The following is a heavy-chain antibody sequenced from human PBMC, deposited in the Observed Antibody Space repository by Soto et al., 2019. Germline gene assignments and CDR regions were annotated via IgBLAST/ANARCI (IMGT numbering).Heavy chain of an antibody. V-gene: IGHV3-30*03. CDR1: GFTFSNFG. CDR2: IPHDGGSH. J-gene: IGHJ6*02. D-gene: IGHD3-16*01. CDR3: ASVRFGRAIRSNTIEV. Sequence: PGWSLRLSCAASGFTFSNFGMHWVRQAPGKGLEWVAAIPHDGGSHYYANSVKGRFTISRDNSKSTLNLQMNSLRAEDTAVYYCASVRFGRAIRSNTIEVWCQGNTVTVS.